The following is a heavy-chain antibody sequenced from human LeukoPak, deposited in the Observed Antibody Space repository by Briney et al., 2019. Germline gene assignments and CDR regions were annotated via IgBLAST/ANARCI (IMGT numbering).Heavy chain of an antibody. CDR1: GYSFTSYW. D-gene: IGHD1-1*01. CDR2: IYPGDSDT. J-gene: IGHJ3*02. CDR3: ARPPVQLERHEWVAFDI. V-gene: IGHV5-51*01. Sequence: GESLKISCKGSGYSFTSYWIGWVRQMPGKGLEWMGIIYPGDSDTRYSSSFQGQVTISADKSISTAYLQWSSLKASDTAMYYCARPPVQLERHEWVAFDIWGQGTMVTVSS.